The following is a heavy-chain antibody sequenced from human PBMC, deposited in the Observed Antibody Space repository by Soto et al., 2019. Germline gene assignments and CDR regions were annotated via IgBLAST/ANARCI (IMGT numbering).Heavy chain of an antibody. V-gene: IGHV4-59*11. Sequence: PSGTLSLTCTVSGGSISGQYWSWIRQPPGSALEWIAYIYDSATTNYHPSLKSRVTISRDTSKNQFSLNLTSVTAADTAVYYCARILTGYYHFDYWGQGTLVTVSS. D-gene: IGHD3-9*01. CDR1: GGSISGQY. CDR3: ARILTGYYHFDY. J-gene: IGHJ4*02. CDR2: IYDSATT.